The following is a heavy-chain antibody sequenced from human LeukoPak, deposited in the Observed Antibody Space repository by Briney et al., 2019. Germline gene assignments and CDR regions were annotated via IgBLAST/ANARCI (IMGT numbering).Heavy chain of an antibody. CDR1: GYTFTGYY. D-gene: IGHD2-21*01. Sequence: ASVKVSCKASGYTFTGYYMHWVRQAPGQGLEWMGWINPNTGDTNYAQKFQGRVTMTRDTSITTVYMEISRLTSDDTALFYCAVAPGVYWGQGTLVTVSS. CDR3: AVAPGVY. J-gene: IGHJ4*02. CDR2: INPNTGDT. V-gene: IGHV1-2*02.